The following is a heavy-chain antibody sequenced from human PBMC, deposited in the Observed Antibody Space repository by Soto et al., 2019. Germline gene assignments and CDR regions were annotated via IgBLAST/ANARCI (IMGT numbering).Heavy chain of an antibody. J-gene: IGHJ5*02. D-gene: IGHD2-21*01. CDR2: TYYGGST. CDR1: GGSISSSSHY. V-gene: IGHV4-39*07. CDR3: ATLPPRIVVSLLPIPT. Sequence: SETLSLTCTVSGGSISSSSHYWGWIRQPPGEGLEWIGSTYYGGSTYFHPSLQSRVTISVDKSNNQFSLRLRSVTAADTAVYYCATLPPRIVVSLLPIPTWGQGILVTVSS.